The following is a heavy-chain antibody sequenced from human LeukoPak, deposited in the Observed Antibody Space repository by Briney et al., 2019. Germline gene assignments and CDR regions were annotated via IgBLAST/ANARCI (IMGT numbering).Heavy chain of an antibody. CDR2: INPDSGVT. D-gene: IGHD2-15*01. CDR1: GYTFTDYY. J-gene: IGHJ5*02. CDR3: AREGCGGGSCFATIGWFDP. V-gene: IGHV1-2*02. Sequence: ASVKVSCKASGYTFTDYYIHWVRQAPGQGFEWMGWINPDSGVTRYAQNFQGRVTLTGDTSISTAYMGLSRLTSDDTAVYYCAREGCGGGSCFATIGWFDPWGQGALVTVSS.